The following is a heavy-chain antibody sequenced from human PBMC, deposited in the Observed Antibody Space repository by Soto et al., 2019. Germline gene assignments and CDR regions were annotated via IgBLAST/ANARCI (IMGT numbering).Heavy chain of an antibody. Sequence: QVQLVQSGPEVKNPGASVRVSCVASGYAFTSYGVNWVRQAPGQGLEWMGWIAPHSGRTTYLPKFQGRVTMTWDTSISTAYMALTRLRSDDTAVYYCARDLAKGGGSAGFDYWGQGTLVTVSS. J-gene: IGHJ4*02. CDR1: GYAFTSYG. CDR2: IAPHSGRT. D-gene: IGHD1-26*01. CDR3: ARDLAKGGGSAGFDY. V-gene: IGHV1-2*02.